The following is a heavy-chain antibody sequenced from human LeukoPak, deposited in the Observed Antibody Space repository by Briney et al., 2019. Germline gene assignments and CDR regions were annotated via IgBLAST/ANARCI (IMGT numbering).Heavy chain of an antibody. CDR1: GFTFSSHP. CDR3: ARVMERPYYNGMDV. V-gene: IGHV3-64*01. D-gene: IGHD1-1*01. Sequence: GGSLRLSCAASGFTFSSHPMHWARQAPGKGLEYVSAISSDGGDTYYANSVKGRFTISRDNSKNTLYLQMGSLRGEDMAVYYCARVMERPYYNGMDVWGQGTTVTVSS. J-gene: IGHJ6*02. CDR2: ISSDGGDT.